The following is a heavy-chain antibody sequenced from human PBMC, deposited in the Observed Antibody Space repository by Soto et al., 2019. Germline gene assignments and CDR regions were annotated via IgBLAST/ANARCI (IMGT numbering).Heavy chain of an antibody. Sequence: QVQLQESGPGLLKPSDTLSLTCTVSGVSISDYYWNWVRRPPRKALEWIGYIYHTGSTSYNPSLKSRATISVDMSENLFSLKLTSVTAADTAVYYCARDAYLDAFDIWGQGTMGNVSS. CDR1: GVSISDYY. V-gene: IGHV4-59*01. D-gene: IGHD3-10*01. CDR3: ARDAYLDAFDI. CDR2: IYHTGST. J-gene: IGHJ3*02.